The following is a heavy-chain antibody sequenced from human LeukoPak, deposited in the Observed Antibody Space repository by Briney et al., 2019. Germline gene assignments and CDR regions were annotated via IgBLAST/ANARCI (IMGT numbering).Heavy chain of an antibody. CDR2: MNPNTGRT. D-gene: IGHD3-10*01. CDR1: RYTFTSYD. CDR3: ARLSQTPDYYTLGGYYYLGY. J-gene: IGHJ4*02. V-gene: IGHV1-8*01. Sequence: PGASVKVSCKASRYTFTSYDINWVREAAGHGLEWMGWMNPNTGRTGYAQKFQGRITMTRDTSINTAYMELTNLRSEDTAIYYCARLSQTPDYYTLGGYYYLGYWAREPRSPSPQ.